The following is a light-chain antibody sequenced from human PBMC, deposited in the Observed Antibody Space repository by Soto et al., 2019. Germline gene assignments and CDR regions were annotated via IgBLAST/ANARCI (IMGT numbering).Light chain of an antibody. V-gene: IGKV1-5*03. J-gene: IGKJ1*01. Sequence: DIPMTQSPSTLSATVGDTVTITCRASQSISSWLAWYQQKPGKAPNLLIYKASSLENEVPSRFTGSGSGTEFTLTITSLQPNDFATYYCQQYSTNSRTFGQGTKVEIK. CDR3: QQYSTNSRT. CDR2: KAS. CDR1: QSISSW.